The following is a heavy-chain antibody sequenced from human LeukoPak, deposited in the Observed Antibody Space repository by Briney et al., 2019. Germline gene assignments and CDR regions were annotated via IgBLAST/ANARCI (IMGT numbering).Heavy chain of an antibody. Sequence: PSETLSLTCTVSGGSISSYYWSWIRQPPGKGLEWIGYIYYSGSTNYNPSPKSRVTISVDTSKNQFSLKLSSVTAADTAVYYCANLCSSTSCRSDYWGQGTLVTVSS. V-gene: IGHV4-59*08. J-gene: IGHJ4*02. D-gene: IGHD2-2*01. CDR1: GGSISSYY. CDR3: ANLCSSTSCRSDY. CDR2: IYYSGST.